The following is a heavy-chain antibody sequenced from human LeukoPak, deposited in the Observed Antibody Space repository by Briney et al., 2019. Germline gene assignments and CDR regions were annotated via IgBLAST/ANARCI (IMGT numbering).Heavy chain of an antibody. CDR1: GYTFTSYD. CDR2: MNPNSGNT. V-gene: IGHV1-8*02. J-gene: IGHJ4*02. CDR3: ARDWVVVPALDY. Sequence: GASVKVSCKASGYTFTSYDINWVRQATGQGLEWMGWMNPNSGNTGYAQKFQGRVTMTRDTSISTAYMELSRLRSDDTAVYYCARDWVVVPALDYWGQGTLVTVSS. D-gene: IGHD2-2*01.